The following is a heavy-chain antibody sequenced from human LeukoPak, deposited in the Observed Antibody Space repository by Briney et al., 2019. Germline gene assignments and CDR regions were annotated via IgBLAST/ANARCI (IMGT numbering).Heavy chain of an antibody. J-gene: IGHJ4*02. D-gene: IGHD2-15*01. CDR2: INPDGRDT. Sequence: PGGSLRLSCVVSGFTFNRCWMNWVRQAPGKGLEWVAHINPDGRDTYYADSVQGRFTISRDNSKSTLCLQMNSLRAEDTAVYYCAKQLGYCSDGSCYFPYWGQGTLVTVSS. V-gene: IGHV3-7*03. CDR3: AKQLGYCSDGSCYFPY. CDR1: GFTFNRCW.